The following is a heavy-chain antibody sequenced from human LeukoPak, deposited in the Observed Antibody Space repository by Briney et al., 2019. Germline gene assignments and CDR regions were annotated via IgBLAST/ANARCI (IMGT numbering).Heavy chain of an antibody. CDR2: IYGGGST. Sequence: GGSLRLSCAASGFTVSSNYMSWVRRAPGKGLEWVSVIYGGGSTYYADSVKGRFTISRDNSKNTLYLQMNSLRAEDTAVYYCARASLYDILTGYYTPYYFDYWGQGTLVTVSS. J-gene: IGHJ4*02. D-gene: IGHD3-9*01. CDR1: GFTVSSNY. V-gene: IGHV3-53*01. CDR3: ARASLYDILTGYYTPYYFDY.